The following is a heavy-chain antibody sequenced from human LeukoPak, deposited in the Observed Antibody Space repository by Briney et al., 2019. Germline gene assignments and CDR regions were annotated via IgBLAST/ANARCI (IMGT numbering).Heavy chain of an antibody. Sequence: EGSLRLSCAASGFTVSSNYLSWVRQAPGKGLEWVSVIYSGGTTYYADSVKGRFTISRDNSKNTLYLQMNSLIAEDTAVYYCARAPGRWEPIDYWGQGTLVTVSS. CDR2: IYSGGTT. V-gene: IGHV3-53*01. CDR1: GFTVSSNY. D-gene: IGHD1-26*01. CDR3: ARAPGRWEPIDY. J-gene: IGHJ4*02.